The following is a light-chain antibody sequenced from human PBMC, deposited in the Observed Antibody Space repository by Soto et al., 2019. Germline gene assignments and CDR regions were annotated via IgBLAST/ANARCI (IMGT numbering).Light chain of an antibody. CDR3: QVWEATGDQVV. CDR2: YDI. V-gene: IGLV3-21*01. J-gene: IGLJ2*01. Sequence: SYELTQPPSVSVAPGETARISCGGTNVGSRSVNWYQQKPGQAPYLVIYYDIDRPSGLPELFSGSNSGNTATLIISRVEDGDEDDYYCQVWEATGDQVVFGGGTKVTVL. CDR1: NVGSRS.